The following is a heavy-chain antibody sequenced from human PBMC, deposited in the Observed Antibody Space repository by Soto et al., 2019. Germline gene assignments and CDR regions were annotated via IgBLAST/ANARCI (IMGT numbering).Heavy chain of an antibody. CDR2: ISAYNGNT. CDR1: GYTFTSYG. CDR3: VRGDCSGGSCYYFDY. Sequence: ASVKVSCKASGYTFTSYGISWVRQAPGQGLEWMGWISAYNGNTNYAQKLQGRVTMTTDTSTSTAYMELRSLRSDDTAVYYCVRGDCSGGSCYYFDYWGQGTLVTVSS. V-gene: IGHV1-18*01. J-gene: IGHJ4*02. D-gene: IGHD2-15*01.